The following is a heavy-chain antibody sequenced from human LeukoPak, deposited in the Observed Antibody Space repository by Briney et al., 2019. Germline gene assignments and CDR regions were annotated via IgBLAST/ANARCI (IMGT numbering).Heavy chain of an antibody. CDR2: LFNSGVT. CDR1: GASISSTGYS. CDR3: ARHRVASAYSSFDY. V-gene: IGHV4-39*01. Sequence: SETLSLTCTVSGASISSTGYSWGWIHQSPGKRLEWIGSLFNSGVTYYSPSLKSRVSTSVDTSNNHFSLRLTSLTAADTAIYYCARHRVASAYSSFDYWGQGTLVTVSS. J-gene: IGHJ4*02. D-gene: IGHD2-15*01.